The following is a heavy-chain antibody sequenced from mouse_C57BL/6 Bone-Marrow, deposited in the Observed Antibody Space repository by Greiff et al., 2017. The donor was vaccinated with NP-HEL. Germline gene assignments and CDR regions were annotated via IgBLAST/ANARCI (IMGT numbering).Heavy chain of an antibody. D-gene: IGHD3-3*01. CDR1: GFTFSSYA. CDR2: ISDGGSYT. J-gene: IGHJ4*01. CDR3: ARAGGRYYYAMDY. V-gene: IGHV5-4*03. Sequence: EVMLVESGGGLVKPGGSLKLSCAASGFTFSSYAMSWVRQTPEKRLEWVATISDGGSYTYYPDNVKGRFTISRDNAKNNLYLQMSHLKSEDTAMYYGARAGGRYYYAMDYWGQGTSVTVSS.